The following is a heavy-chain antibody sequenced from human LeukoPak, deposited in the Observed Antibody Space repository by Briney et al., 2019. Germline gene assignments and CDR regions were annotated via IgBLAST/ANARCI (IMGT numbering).Heavy chain of an antibody. CDR1: GYTFTSYA. D-gene: IGHD6-13*01. V-gene: IGHV1-3*03. Sequence: GASVKVSCKASGYTFTSYAMHWVRQAPGQRLEWMGWINAGNGNTKYSQEFQGRVTITRDTSASTAYMELSSLRSEDMAVYYCARDHGWYSSSWDYFDYWGQGTLVTVSS. J-gene: IGHJ4*02. CDR3: ARDHGWYSSSWDYFDY. CDR2: INAGNGNT.